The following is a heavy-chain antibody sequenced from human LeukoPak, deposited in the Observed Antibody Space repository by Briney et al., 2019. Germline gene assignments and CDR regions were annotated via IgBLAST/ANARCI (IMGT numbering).Heavy chain of an antibody. CDR3: AREGALTVTKDAFDI. J-gene: IGHJ3*02. V-gene: IGHV3-11*04. D-gene: IGHD4-17*01. Sequence: PGGSLRLSCAASGFTFSDYYMSWIRQAPGMGLEWVSYISSSGSTISYADSVKGRFTISRDNAKNSLYLQMNSLRAEDTAVYYCAREGALTVTKDAFDIWGQGTMVTVSS. CDR1: GFTFSDYY. CDR2: ISSSGSTI.